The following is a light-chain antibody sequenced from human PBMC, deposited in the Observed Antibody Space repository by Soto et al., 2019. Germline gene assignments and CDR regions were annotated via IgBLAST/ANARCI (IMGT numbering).Light chain of an antibody. CDR3: CSYARSSTWV. CDR2: EGS. J-gene: IGLJ3*02. CDR1: SSDVGSYNL. Sequence: QSVLTQPASVSGSPGQSITISCTGTSSDVGSYNLVSWYQHHPGKAPKLMIYEGSKRPSGVSNRFSGSQSGNTASLTISGLQAADEADYYCCSYARSSTWVFGGGTKVTVL. V-gene: IGLV2-23*01.